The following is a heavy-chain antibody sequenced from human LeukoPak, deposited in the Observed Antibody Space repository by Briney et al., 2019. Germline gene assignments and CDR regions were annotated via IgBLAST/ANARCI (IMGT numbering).Heavy chain of an antibody. D-gene: IGHD3-3*01. V-gene: IGHV1-18*01. J-gene: IGHJ4*02. Sequence: GASVKVSCKASGYTFTSYGISWVRQAPGQGLEWMGWISAYNGNTNYAQKLQGRVTMTTDTSTSTAYMELRSLRSDDTAVYYCAREPHYDFWSGYRNSFDYWGQGTLVTVSS. CDR2: ISAYNGNT. CDR1: GYTFTSYG. CDR3: AREPHYDFWSGYRNSFDY.